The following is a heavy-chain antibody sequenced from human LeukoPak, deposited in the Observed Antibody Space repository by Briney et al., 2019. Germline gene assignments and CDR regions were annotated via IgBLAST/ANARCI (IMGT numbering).Heavy chain of an antibody. CDR3: ARADDDILTGYYSRYYYYGTDV. Sequence: GGSLRLSCAASGFTFSSYSMNWVRQAPGKGLEWVSSISSSSSYIYYADSVKGRFTISRDNAKNSLYLQMNSLRAEDTAVYYCARADDDILTGYYSRYYYYGTDVWGQGTTVTVSS. V-gene: IGHV3-21*01. CDR2: ISSSSSYI. J-gene: IGHJ6*02. D-gene: IGHD3-9*01. CDR1: GFTFSSYS.